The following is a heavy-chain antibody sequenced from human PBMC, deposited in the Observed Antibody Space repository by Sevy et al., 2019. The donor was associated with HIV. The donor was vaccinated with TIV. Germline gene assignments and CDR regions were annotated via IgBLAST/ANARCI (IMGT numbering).Heavy chain of an antibody. Sequence: GGSLRLSCAASGFVFTKAWMHWVRQAPGKEPEWIGLIKSKSAGGTSEYATPIEGRFNNSRDDSSDTLYLQINNLKIEDTAGYYCATAHIWFGDLRDVWGQGTLVTVSS. CDR2: IKSKSAGGTS. CDR1: GFVFTKAW. D-gene: IGHD3-10*01. CDR3: ATAHIWFGDLRDV. J-gene: IGHJ4*02. V-gene: IGHV3-15*01.